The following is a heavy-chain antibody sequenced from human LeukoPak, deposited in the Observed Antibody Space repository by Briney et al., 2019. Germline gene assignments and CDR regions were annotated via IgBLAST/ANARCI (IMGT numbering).Heavy chain of an antibody. CDR1: GFTFSVYY. V-gene: IGHV3-11*01. Sequence: PGGSLRLSRAASGFTFSVYYMSWIRQAPGRGLEWVLYISSSCSTIYYADSVKGRFTISRDNAKNSLYLQKNSLGAEDTDVYYCARDVRGSGIYYSYYYYYYMDVWGKGTTVTVSS. D-gene: IGHD3-10*01. CDR3: ARDVRGSGIYYSYYYYYYMDV. CDR2: ISSSCSTI. J-gene: IGHJ6*03.